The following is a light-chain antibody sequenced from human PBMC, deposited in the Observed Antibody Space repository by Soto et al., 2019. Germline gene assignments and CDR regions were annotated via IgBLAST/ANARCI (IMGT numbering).Light chain of an antibody. V-gene: IGLV3-1*01. CDR2: HNI. J-gene: IGLJ3*02. CDR1: ELGDKY. CDR3: QAWDSITVV. Sequence: SYELSQAPSVSVSAGQTASITCSGNELGDKYVSWYQMKPRQSPVLVISHNIKRPSGIPERFSGSNSGNTATLTISGTQAMDDADYYCQAWDSITVVFGGGTKLTVL.